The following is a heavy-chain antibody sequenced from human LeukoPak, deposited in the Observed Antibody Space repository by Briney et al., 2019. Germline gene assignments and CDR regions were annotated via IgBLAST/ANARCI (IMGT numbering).Heavy chain of an antibody. D-gene: IGHD3-22*01. V-gene: IGHV3-30*18. Sequence: PGGSLRLSCAASGFTFRSYGMHWVRQAPGKGLEWVAVISYDGSNKYYADSVKGRFTISRDNSKNTLYLQMNSLRAEDTAVYYCAKDRRDSSGYRLDYWGQGTLVTVSS. J-gene: IGHJ4*02. CDR3: AKDRRDSSGYRLDY. CDR2: ISYDGSNK. CDR1: GFTFRSYG.